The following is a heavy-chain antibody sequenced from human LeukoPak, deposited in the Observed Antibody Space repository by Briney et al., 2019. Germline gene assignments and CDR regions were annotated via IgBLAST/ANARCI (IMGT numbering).Heavy chain of an antibody. CDR1: GFTFSNYW. Sequence: GGSLRLSCAASGFTFSNYWMSWVRQAPGKGLEWVANIKDDGSGKYYVDSLKGRFTISRDNAKNSLYLQMNSLRAEDTAVYYCARESPYYFDYWGQGTLVTVSS. J-gene: IGHJ4*02. CDR2: IKDDGSGK. V-gene: IGHV3-7*01. CDR3: ARESPYYFDY.